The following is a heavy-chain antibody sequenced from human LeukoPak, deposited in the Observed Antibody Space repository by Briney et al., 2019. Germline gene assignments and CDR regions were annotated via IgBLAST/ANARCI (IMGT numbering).Heavy chain of an antibody. CDR3: ARQTIAAAGKDFDY. J-gene: IGHJ4*02. Sequence: GGSLRLSCAASGFTFSSYAMSWVRQAPGKGLEWVSAISGSGGSTYYADSVKGRFTISRDNAKNTLYLQMNSLRAEDTAVYYCARQTIAAAGKDFDYWGQGTLVTVSS. V-gene: IGHV3-23*01. D-gene: IGHD6-13*01. CDR1: GFTFSSYA. CDR2: ISGSGGST.